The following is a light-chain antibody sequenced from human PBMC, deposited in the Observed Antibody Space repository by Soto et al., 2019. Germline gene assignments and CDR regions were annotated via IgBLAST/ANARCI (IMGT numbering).Light chain of an antibody. J-gene: IGKJ1*01. CDR1: QSISSW. CDR2: DAS. CDR3: QQYNSYST. V-gene: IGKV1-5*01. Sequence: IQITQSPSTLSASVGDRLTITCRASQSISSWLAWYQQKPGKAPKLLIYDASSLESGVPSRFNGSGSGTEFTLTISSLQPDDFATYYCQQYNSYSTLGQGTKVDIK.